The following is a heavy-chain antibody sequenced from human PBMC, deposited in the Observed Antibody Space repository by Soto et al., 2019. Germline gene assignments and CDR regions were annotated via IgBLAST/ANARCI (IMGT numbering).Heavy chain of an antibody. CDR3: AKTGDAGQFDY. D-gene: IGHD7-27*01. CDR1: GGSISSYY. J-gene: IGHJ4*02. Sequence: SETLSLTCTVSGGSISSYYWSWIRQSPGKGLEWIGYIYNSGSTNYNPSLKSRVTISVDTSKNQFSLKLNSVTAADTAVYYCAKTGDAGQFDYWGQGTLVTVSS. V-gene: IGHV4-59*01. CDR2: IYNSGST.